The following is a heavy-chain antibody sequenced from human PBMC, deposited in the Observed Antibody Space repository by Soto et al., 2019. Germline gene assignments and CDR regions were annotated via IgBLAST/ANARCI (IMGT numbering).Heavy chain of an antibody. J-gene: IGHJ3*02. CDR2: IWYDGSNK. V-gene: IGHV3-33*01. CDR3: ARDRGRRRIQPWGGAFDI. Sequence: QVQLVESGGGVVQPGRSLRLSCAASGFTFSSYGMHWVRQAPGKGLEWVAVIWYDGSNKYYADSVKGRFTISRDNSKNTLYLQMNSLRAEDTAVYYCARDRGRRRIQPWGGAFDIWGQGTMVTVSS. CDR1: GFTFSSYG. D-gene: IGHD5-18*01.